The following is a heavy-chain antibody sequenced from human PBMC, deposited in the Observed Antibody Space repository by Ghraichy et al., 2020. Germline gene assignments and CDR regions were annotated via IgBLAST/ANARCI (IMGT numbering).Heavy chain of an antibody. D-gene: IGHD3-10*01. CDR1: GGSFSGYY. CDR3: ARDRFQSVLWFGFWLDP. CDR2: INHSGST. J-gene: IGHJ5*02. V-gene: IGHV4-34*01. Sequence: SETLSLTCAVYGGSFSGYYWSWIRQPPGKGLEWIGEINHSGSTNYNPSLKSRVTISVDTSKNQFFLKLSSVTAADTAVYYCARDRFQSVLWFGFWLDPWGQGTLVTVSS.